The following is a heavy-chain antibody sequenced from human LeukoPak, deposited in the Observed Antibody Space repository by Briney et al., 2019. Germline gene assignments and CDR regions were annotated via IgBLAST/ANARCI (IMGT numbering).Heavy chain of an antibody. D-gene: IGHD5-12*01. CDR3: ARDRRGATISWTDY. V-gene: IGHV1-2*02. CDR2: INPNSGGT. CDR1: GYTFTGYY. Sequence: ASVKVSCKASGYTFTGYYMHWVRQAPGQGLEWMGWINPNSGGTNYAQKFQGRVTMTRDTSISTAYMELSRLRSDDTAVYYCARDRRGATISWTDYSSQGTLVTVSS. J-gene: IGHJ4*02.